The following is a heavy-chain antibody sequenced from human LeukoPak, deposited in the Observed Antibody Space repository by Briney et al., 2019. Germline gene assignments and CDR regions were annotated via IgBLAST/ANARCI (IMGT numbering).Heavy chain of an antibody. CDR1: GGSISSYY. V-gene: IGHV4-59*01. CDR3: ARLYNWNFVDY. J-gene: IGHJ4*02. CDR2: IYYSGST. Sequence: SETLSLTCTVSGGSISSYYWSWIRQPPGKGLEWIGYIYYSGSTNYNPSLKSQVTISVDTSKNQFSLKLSSVTAADTAVYYCARLYNWNFVDYWCQGTLVTVSS. D-gene: IGHD1-7*01.